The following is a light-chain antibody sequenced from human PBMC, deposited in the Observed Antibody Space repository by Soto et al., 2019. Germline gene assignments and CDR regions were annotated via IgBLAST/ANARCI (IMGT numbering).Light chain of an antibody. J-gene: IGLJ3*02. CDR1: SSNIGSNY. CDR2: RNN. V-gene: IGLV1-47*01. CDR3: AAWNDSLSGWV. Sequence: QSVLTQPPSASGTPGQRVTISCSGSSSNIGSNYVYWYQQLPGTAPKLLSYRNNQRPSGVPDRFSGSKSGTSASRAISGLRSEDAADYYCAAWNDSLSGWVFGGGTKLTVL.